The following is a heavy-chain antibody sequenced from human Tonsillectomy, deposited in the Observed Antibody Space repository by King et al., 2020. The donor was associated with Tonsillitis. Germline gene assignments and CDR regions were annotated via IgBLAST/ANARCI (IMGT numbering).Heavy chain of an antibody. D-gene: IGHD6-19*01. V-gene: IGHV4-59*01. J-gene: IGHJ3*02. CDR2: IYHTGST. Sequence: LQLQESGPGLVKPSETLSLTCTVSGGSISSYYWSWIRQPPGKGLEWIGYIYHTGSTTYNPSLKRRVTFSIDTSKSQFSLELSSVTAADTAMYYCARDYRQTSGWTVHDAFDMWGQGTMVTVSS. CDR1: GGSISSYY. CDR3: ARDYRQTSGWTVHDAFDM.